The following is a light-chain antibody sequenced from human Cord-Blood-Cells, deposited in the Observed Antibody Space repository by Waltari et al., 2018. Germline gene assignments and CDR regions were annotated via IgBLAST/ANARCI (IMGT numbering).Light chain of an antibody. CDR2: DVS. J-gene: IGLJ3*02. CDR1: SSDVAGYNY. Sequence: QSALTQPASVSGSPGQSITISCTGTSSDVAGYNYVSWYQQHPGKAPKRMIYDVSNRPSGVSNRFSGSKSGNTASLTISGLQAEDEADYYCSSYTSSSTLVFGGGTKLTVL. V-gene: IGLV2-14*03. CDR3: SSYTSSSTLV.